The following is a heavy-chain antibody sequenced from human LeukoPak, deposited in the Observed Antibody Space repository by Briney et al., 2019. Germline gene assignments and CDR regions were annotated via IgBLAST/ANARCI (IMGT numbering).Heavy chain of an antibody. CDR1: GFTFSNYA. D-gene: IGHD1-26*01. CDR2: ISGSGGTT. V-gene: IGHV3-23*01. J-gene: IGHJ4*02. CDR3: AKVSGSIPY. Sequence: GGSLRLSCEASGFTFSNYAMSWVRQAPGKGLECVSEISGSGGTTYYADSVKGRFTISRDNSKNTLYLQMSSLRAEDTAVYYCAKVSGSIPYWGQGTLVTVPS.